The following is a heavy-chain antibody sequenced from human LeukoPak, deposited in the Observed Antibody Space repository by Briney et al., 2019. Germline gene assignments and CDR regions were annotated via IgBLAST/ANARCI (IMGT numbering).Heavy chain of an antibody. D-gene: IGHD5-24*01. CDR3: ARLTRDGYTTF. Sequence: SETLSLTCKVSGGSISTYHWNWIRQPPGKGLQWIGYIYRGSTNYNPSLKSRVTISADTSKNETSLKLRSVTSADTAMYYCARLTRDGYTTFWGQGALVTVSS. CDR1: GGSISTYH. V-gene: IGHV4-59*01. CDR2: IYRGST. J-gene: IGHJ4*02.